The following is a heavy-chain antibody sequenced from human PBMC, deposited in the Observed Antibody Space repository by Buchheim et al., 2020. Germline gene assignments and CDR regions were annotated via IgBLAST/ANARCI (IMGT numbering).Heavy chain of an antibody. Sequence: QVQLQQWGAGLLKPSETLSLTCAVSGGSFSGYYYNWIRQPPGKGLEWIGSLNHRGTTYYNPSLKNRVTISADCSKNHMSMVLRSVTAADTAVYYCAREPVAVTATLNWFDPWGQGTL. V-gene: IGHV4-34*01. J-gene: IGHJ5*02. CDR1: GGSFSGYY. D-gene: IGHD2-21*02. CDR3: AREPVAVTATLNWFDP. CDR2: LNHRGTT.